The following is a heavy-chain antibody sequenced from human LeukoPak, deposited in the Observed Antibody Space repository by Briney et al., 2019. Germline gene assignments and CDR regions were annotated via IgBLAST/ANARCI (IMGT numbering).Heavy chain of an antibody. V-gene: IGHV3-7*01. J-gene: IGHJ3*02. CDR3: ARNPELGSDSTGYRAFDI. CDR2: IKEDGSEK. D-gene: IGHD3-22*01. CDR1: AFTFSTYW. Sequence: GGSLRLSCAGSAFTFSTYWMTWVRQTPGKGLEWVANIKEDGSEKKYVDSVKGRFTISRDNAKNSLYLQMNSVRAEDTAVYYCARNPELGSDSTGYRAFDIWGQGIMVTVSS.